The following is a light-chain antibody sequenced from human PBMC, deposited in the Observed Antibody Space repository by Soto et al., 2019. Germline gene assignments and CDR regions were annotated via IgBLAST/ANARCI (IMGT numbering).Light chain of an antibody. CDR1: SSDVV. V-gene: IGLV2-11*01. CDR3: CSSAGGFTWV. Sequence: QSALTQPRSVSGSPGQSVTISCIGTSSDVVSWHQQHPDKAPKLIIYYVTQRPSGVPDRFSASKSGNTASLTISGLQAEDEADYYCCSSAGGFTWVFGGGTKLTVL. CDR2: YVT. J-gene: IGLJ3*02.